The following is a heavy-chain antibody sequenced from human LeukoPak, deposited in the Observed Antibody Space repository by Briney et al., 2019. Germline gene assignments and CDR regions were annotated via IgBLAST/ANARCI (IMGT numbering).Heavy chain of an antibody. CDR2: IWYDGSNK. CDR1: GFTFSSYG. CDR3: AANGGPFDF. D-gene: IGHD4-23*01. J-gene: IGHJ4*02. Sequence: PGRSLRLSCAASGFTFSSYGMHWVRQAPGKGLEWVAVIWYDGSNKYYADSVKGRFTISRDNSKNTLYLQMNSLRAEDTAVYYCAANGGPFDFWGQGTLVTVSS. V-gene: IGHV3-33*01.